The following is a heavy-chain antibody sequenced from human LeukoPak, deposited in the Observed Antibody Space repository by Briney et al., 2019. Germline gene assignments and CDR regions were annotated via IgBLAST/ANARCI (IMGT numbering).Heavy chain of an antibody. CDR3: ARGPDYYDSSGYLDY. J-gene: IGHJ4*02. V-gene: IGHV1-69*05. CDR2: IIPIFGTA. Sequence: SVKVSCKASGGTFSSYDISWVRQAPGQGLERMGGIIPIFGTANYAQKFQGRVTITTDESTSTAYMELSSLRSEDTAVYYCARGPDYYDSSGYLDYWGQGTLVTVSS. CDR1: GGTFSSYD. D-gene: IGHD3-22*01.